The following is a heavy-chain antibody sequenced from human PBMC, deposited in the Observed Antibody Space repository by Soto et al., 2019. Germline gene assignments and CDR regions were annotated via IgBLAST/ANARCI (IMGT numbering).Heavy chain of an antibody. Sequence: SVKVSCKASGFTFTSSAMQWVRQARGQRLEWIGWIVVGSGNTNYAQKFQERVTITRDMSTSTAYMELSSLRSEDTAVYYCAAVYYYGSGSYYNPATYFDYRGQGTLVTVSS. CDR2: IVVGSGNT. D-gene: IGHD3-10*01. V-gene: IGHV1-58*02. J-gene: IGHJ4*02. CDR1: GFTFTSSA. CDR3: AAVYYYGSGSYYNPATYFDY.